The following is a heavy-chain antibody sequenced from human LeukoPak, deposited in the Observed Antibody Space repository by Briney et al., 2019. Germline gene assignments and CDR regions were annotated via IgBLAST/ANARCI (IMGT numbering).Heavy chain of an antibody. CDR1: GGSIRNYY. CDR2: VSNSGNT. V-gene: IGHV4-59*08. J-gene: IGHJ4*02. D-gene: IGHD3-22*01. Sequence: SETLSLTCSVSGGSIRNYYWTWIRQPPGKELEWIGHVSNSGNTKYNPSLKSRVTISIDTSKKHFSLNLSSVSAADTAVYYCASRAFYDSSGLDFWGQGILVTVSS. CDR3: ASRAFYDSSGLDF.